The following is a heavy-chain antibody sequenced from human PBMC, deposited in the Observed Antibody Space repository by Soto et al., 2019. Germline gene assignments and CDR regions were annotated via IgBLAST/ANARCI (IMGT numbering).Heavy chain of an antibody. D-gene: IGHD1-26*01. J-gene: IGHJ3*02. CDR1: GGTFSSYT. V-gene: IGHV1-69*02. CDR2: IIPILGIA. Sequence: QVPLVQSGAEVKQPGSSVKVSCKASGGTFSSYTISWVRQAPGQGLEWMGRIIPILGIANYAQKFQGRVTITADKSTSPAYMELSSLRSEDTAVYYCAGYSRLGVGAFDIWGQGTMVTVSS. CDR3: AGYSRLGVGAFDI.